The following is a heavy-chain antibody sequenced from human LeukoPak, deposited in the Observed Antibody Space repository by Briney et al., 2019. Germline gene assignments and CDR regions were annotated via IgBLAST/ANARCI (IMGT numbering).Heavy chain of an antibody. Sequence: PSETLSLTCTVSGGSISSYYWSWIRQPPGKGLEWIGYIYYRGSTNYNPSLKSRVTISVDTSRNQFSLKLSSVTAADTAVYYCATTGYSSSWPFDYWGQGTLVTVSS. CDR3: ATTGYSSSWPFDY. D-gene: IGHD6-13*01. V-gene: IGHV4-59*01. CDR2: IYYRGST. J-gene: IGHJ4*02. CDR1: GGSISSYY.